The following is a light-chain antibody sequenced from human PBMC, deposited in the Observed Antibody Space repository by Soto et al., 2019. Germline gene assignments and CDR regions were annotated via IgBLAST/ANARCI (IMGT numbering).Light chain of an antibody. J-gene: IGKJ1*01. Sequence: EIVLTQSPGTLSLSQGERASLSCRASQSVTSSYLSWYQQKPGQAPRLLIYGASTRATGIPARFSGSGSGTEFTLTISSLQSEDFASYYCQHYNSYGTFGQGTKVDIK. CDR2: GAS. V-gene: IGKV3D-7*01. CDR3: QHYNSYGT. CDR1: QSVTSSY.